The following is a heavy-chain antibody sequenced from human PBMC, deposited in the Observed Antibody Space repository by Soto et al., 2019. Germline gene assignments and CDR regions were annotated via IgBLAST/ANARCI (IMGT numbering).Heavy chain of an antibody. J-gene: IGHJ6*02. CDR2: IYPGDSDT. Sequence: GSLKISCKGSGYSFTSYWIGWVRQMPGKGLEWMGIIYPGDSDTSYSPSFQGQVTISADKSTSTAYLQWSSLKASDTAMYYCARHAGYCSSTSCVCYYYGMDVWGQGTTVTVSS. CDR1: GYSFTSYW. D-gene: IGHD2-2*01. CDR3: ARHAGYCSSTSCVCYYYGMDV. V-gene: IGHV5-51*01.